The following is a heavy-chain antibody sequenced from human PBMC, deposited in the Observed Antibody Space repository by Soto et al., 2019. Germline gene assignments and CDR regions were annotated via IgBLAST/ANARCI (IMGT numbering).Heavy chain of an antibody. Sequence: PSETLSLTCIVSGGSISSSSYYWGWIRQPPGKGLERVSSISSSSSYIYYADSVKGRFTISRDNAKNSLYLQMNSLRAEDTAVYYCAREEGGAVAGLDSMDVWGKGTTVTVSS. V-gene: IGHV3-21*01. CDR2: ISSSSSYI. CDR3: AREEGGAVAGLDSMDV. CDR1: GGSISSSSYY. D-gene: IGHD6-19*01. J-gene: IGHJ6*04.